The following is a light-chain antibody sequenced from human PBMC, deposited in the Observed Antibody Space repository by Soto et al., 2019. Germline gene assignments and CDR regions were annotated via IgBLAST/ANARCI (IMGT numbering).Light chain of an antibody. CDR1: QSVRDRY. CDR3: QQYGSSPGT. J-gene: IGKJ1*01. V-gene: IGKV3-20*01. CDR2: DTS. Sequence: EIVLTQSPGTLSLSPGERAALSCRASQSVRDRYLAWYQQKPGQAPSLLIYDTSTRATGVPDRFSGSGSGTDFALTISRVEPEDFAIYFCQQYGSSPGTVGQGTKLEI.